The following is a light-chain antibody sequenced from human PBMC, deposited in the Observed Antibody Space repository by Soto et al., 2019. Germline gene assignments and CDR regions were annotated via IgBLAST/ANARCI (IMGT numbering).Light chain of an antibody. CDR2: GAS. CDR3: QQYNTYPLT. V-gene: IGKV1D-16*01. J-gene: IGKJ4*01. Sequence: DVQMTQSPSSLSASVGDRVTITCRASQDINSSLAWYQQKPGNAPKSLIYGASSLQTGVPTRFSGSEAETDFTLTISNLQPEDSATYYCQQYNTYPLTFGGGTKVEIK. CDR1: QDINSS.